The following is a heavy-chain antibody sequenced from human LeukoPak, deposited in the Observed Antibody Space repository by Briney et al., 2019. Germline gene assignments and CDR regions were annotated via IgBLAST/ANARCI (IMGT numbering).Heavy chain of an antibody. CDR3: ARASGAFDY. J-gene: IGHJ4*02. CDR1: GGSISSSY. CDR2: INYSGIT. V-gene: IGHV4-59*01. Sequence: SETLSLTCTVSGGSISSSYWSWIRQPPGKGLEWIGYINYSGITNYDPSLKSRVTISLDMSKNQFSLKLNSVTAADTAVYYCARASGAFDYWGQGALVTVSS.